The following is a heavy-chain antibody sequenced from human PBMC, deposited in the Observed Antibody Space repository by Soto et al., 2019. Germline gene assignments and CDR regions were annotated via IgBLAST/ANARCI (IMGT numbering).Heavy chain of an antibody. V-gene: IGHV1-2*02. CDR2: INPKSGTT. J-gene: IGHJ4*02. CDR3: ARGGITIFGVVDY. D-gene: IGHD3-3*01. Sequence: QVQVVQSGTEVKKPGASVKVSCKASGYTFTDYYMHWVRQAPGQGLEWMGWINPKSGTTKYAQKFQGRVTLTRDTSISTAYMELSRLTSDDTAVYYCARGGITIFGVVDYWGQGTLVTVSS. CDR1: GYTFTDYY.